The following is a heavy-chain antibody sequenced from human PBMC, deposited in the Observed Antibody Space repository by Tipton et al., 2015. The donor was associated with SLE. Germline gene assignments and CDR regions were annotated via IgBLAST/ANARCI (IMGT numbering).Heavy chain of an antibody. Sequence: TLSLTCIVSGGSISRGTYYWSWIRQSAGKGLEWIGRIYSRGRTNYNPSLKSRVTMSVDTSRKQFSLKLTSVTAADTAVYYCARRGWVDAFDIWGQGTMVIVSS. CDR1: GGSISRGTYY. CDR3: ARRGWVDAFDI. D-gene: IGHD6-19*01. J-gene: IGHJ3*02. V-gene: IGHV4-61*02. CDR2: IYSRGRT.